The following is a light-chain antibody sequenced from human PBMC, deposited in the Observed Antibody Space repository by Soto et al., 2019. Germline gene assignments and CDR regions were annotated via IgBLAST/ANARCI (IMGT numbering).Light chain of an antibody. CDR3: QQYYDYPWT. J-gene: IGKJ1*01. Sequence: DIQMTQSPFTLSASVGERVTITCRASQSVSTRLAWHQQKPGKAPKVLIYDASNLETGVPSRFSGSGSGREFTLTISSLQPDDFATYYCQQYYDYPWTFGQGTKVDIK. V-gene: IGKV1-5*01. CDR1: QSVSTR. CDR2: DAS.